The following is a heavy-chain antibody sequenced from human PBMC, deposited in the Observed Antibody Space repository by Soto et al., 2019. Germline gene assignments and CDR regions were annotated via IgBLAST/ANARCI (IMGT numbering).Heavy chain of an antibody. D-gene: IGHD1-26*01. CDR1: GFTFSSYA. Sequence: GGSLRLSCAASGFTFSSYAMSWVRQSPGKGLEWVSAISGSGGSTYYADSVKGRFTISRDNSKNTLYLQMNSLRAEDTAVYYSAKDRSGSYTDYWGQGTLVTVSS. CDR3: AKDRSGSYTDY. V-gene: IGHV3-23*01. CDR2: ISGSGGST. J-gene: IGHJ4*02.